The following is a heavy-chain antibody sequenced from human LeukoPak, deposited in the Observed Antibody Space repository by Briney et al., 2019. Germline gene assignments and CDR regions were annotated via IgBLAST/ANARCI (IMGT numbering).Heavy chain of an antibody. D-gene: IGHD6-6*01. CDR3: AKDYGSSSTNWFDP. CDR2: ISGGGGST. J-gene: IGHJ5*02. CDR1: GFTFSTYA. Sequence: GGSLRLSCAASGFTFSTYAMSWVRQAPGKGLEWVSAISGGGGSTYYADSEKGRFTISRDNSKNTLYLQMNSLRAEDTAIYYCAKDYGSSSTNWFDPWGQGTLVTVSS. V-gene: IGHV3-23*01.